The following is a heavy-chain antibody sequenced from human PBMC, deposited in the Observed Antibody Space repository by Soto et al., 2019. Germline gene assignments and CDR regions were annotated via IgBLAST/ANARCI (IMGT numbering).Heavy chain of an antibody. Sequence: QVQLQESGPGLVKPSQTLSLTCTVSGGSISSGGYYWSWIRQHPGKGLEWIGYIYYSGSTYYNPSLNSRVTISVDTSKNQFSLELSSVTSADTAVYYCARDAYYDFWSGYSGAYYYYGIDVWGQGTTVTVSS. CDR1: GGSISSGGYY. J-gene: IGHJ6*02. D-gene: IGHD3-3*01. CDR2: IYYSGST. CDR3: ARDAYYDFWSGYSGAYYYYGIDV. V-gene: IGHV4-31*03.